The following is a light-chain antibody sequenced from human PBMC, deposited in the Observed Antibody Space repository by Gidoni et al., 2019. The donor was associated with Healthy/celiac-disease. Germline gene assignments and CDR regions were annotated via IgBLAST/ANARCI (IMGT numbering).Light chain of an antibody. CDR2: AAS. CDR3: QQSYSTPGT. V-gene: IGKV1-39*01. CDR1: QSIRSY. Sequence: DIQMTQSPSSLSASVGDRVTITCRASQSIRSYLNWYQQKPGKAPKLLIYAASSLQSGVPSRSSGSGSGSDFTLTISSLQPEDFATYYCQQSYSTPGTFGQGTKVEIK. J-gene: IGKJ1*01.